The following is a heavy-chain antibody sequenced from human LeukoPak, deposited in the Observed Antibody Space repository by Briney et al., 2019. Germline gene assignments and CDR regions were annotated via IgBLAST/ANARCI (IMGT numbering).Heavy chain of an antibody. J-gene: IGHJ2*01. CDR1: GYSFTSYW. CDR3: ARPADDYYLWYFDL. Sequence: GESLKISCKGSGYSFTSYWIGWVRQMPGKGLEWMGIFYPGDSDTRYSPSFQGQVTISADKSISTAYLQWSSLKASDTAMYYCARPADDYYLWYFDLRGRGTLVTVSS. V-gene: IGHV5-51*01. D-gene: IGHD1-26*01. CDR2: FYPGDSDT.